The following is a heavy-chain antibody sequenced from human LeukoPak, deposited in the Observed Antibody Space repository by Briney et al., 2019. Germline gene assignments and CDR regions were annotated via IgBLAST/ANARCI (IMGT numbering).Heavy chain of an antibody. CDR1: GASTSSYY. Sequence: SETLSLTCTVSGASTSSYYWSWVRQPPGKGLEWIGYIYTSGSTNYNPSPKSRVTISVDTSKNQFSLKLISVTAADTAVYYCARPTYYDSSGYRSGVAFDIWGQGTMVTVSS. CDR2: IYTSGST. V-gene: IGHV4-4*09. J-gene: IGHJ3*02. CDR3: ARPTYYDSSGYRSGVAFDI. D-gene: IGHD3-22*01.